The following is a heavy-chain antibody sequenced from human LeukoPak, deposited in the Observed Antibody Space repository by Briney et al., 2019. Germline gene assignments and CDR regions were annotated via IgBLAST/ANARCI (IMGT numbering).Heavy chain of an antibody. D-gene: IGHD3-9*01. J-gene: IGHJ3*02. CDR2: IYYSGST. Sequence: PSETLSLTCTVSGGSISSYYWSWIRQPPGKGLEWIGYIYYSGSTNYNPSLKSRVTMSVDTSKNQFSLKLSSVTAADTAVYYCARGRTYYDILTGYYPPENAFDIWGQGTMVTVSS. CDR3: ARGRTYYDILTGYYPPENAFDI. CDR1: GGSISSYY. V-gene: IGHV4-59*12.